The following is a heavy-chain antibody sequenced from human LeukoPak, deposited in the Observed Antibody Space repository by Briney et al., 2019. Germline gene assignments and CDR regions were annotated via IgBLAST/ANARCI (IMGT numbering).Heavy chain of an antibody. D-gene: IGHD2-2*03. J-gene: IGHJ5*02. Sequence: ASVKVSCKASGYTFTSYYMHWVRQAPGQGLEWMGIINPSGGSTSYAQKFQGRVTMTRDTSISTAYMELSRLRSDDTAVYYCARDGYCSSTSCYHWFDPWGQGTLVTVSS. CDR1: GYTFTSYY. V-gene: IGHV1-46*01. CDR2: INPSGGST. CDR3: ARDGYCSSTSCYHWFDP.